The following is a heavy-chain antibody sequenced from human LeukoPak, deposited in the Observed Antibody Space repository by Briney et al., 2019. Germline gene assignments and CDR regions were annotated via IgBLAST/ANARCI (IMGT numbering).Heavy chain of an antibody. D-gene: IGHD6-13*01. Sequence: GGSLRLSCAASGFTFSNYPMSWVRQPPGKGLEWVSAISGSGGSTYYADSVKGRFTVSRDNSKNTVYLQMSSLRADDTAVYYCAKERVIAAVGTVGFDPWGQGTLVTVSS. V-gene: IGHV3-23*01. CDR1: GFTFSNYP. CDR2: ISGSGGST. J-gene: IGHJ5*02. CDR3: AKERVIAAVGTVGFDP.